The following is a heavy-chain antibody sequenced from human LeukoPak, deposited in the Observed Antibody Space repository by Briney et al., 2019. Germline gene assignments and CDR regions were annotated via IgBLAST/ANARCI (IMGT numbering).Heavy chain of an antibody. CDR1: GFTFSNYA. CDR2: ISVSGGST. J-gene: IGHJ4*02. Sequence: GGSLRLSCAASGFTFSNYAMNWVRQAPGEGLEWGSAISVSGGSTYYADSVKGRFTISRDNSKNTLFLQMSSLRAEDTALYYCAKGSVYGDYYFDYWGQGTLVTVSS. CDR3: AKGSVYGDYYFDY. D-gene: IGHD4-17*01. V-gene: IGHV3-23*01.